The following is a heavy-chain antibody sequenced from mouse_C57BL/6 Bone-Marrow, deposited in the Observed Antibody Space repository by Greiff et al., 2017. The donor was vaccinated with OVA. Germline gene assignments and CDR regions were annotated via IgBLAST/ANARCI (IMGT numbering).Heavy chain of an antibody. CDR3: ARGGYYYGSSFGVDYYAMDY. D-gene: IGHD1-1*01. J-gene: IGHJ4*01. CDR1: GYAFSSSW. Sequence: VQLQQSGPELVKPGASVKISCKASGYAFSSSWMNWVKQRPGKGLEWIGRIYPGDGDTNYNGKFKGKATLTADKYSSTAYMQLSSLTSEDSAVYFCARGGYYYGSSFGVDYYAMDYWGQGTSVTVSS. V-gene: IGHV1-82*01. CDR2: IYPGDGDT.